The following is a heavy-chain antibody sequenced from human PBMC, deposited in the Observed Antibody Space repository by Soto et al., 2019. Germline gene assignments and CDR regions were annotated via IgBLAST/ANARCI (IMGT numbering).Heavy chain of an antibody. CDR2: IYPGESDT. CDR3: ARHLVTAAKHYYYYYGMDV. V-gene: IGHV5-51*01. Sequence: PGESLKISCKGSGYSFTSYWIGWVRQMPGKGLEWMGIIYPGESDTRYSPSFQGQVTISADKSISTAYLQWSSLKASDTAMYYCARHLVTAAKHYYYYYGMDVWGQGTRVTVSS. CDR1: GYSFTSYW. D-gene: IGHD2-2*01. J-gene: IGHJ6*02.